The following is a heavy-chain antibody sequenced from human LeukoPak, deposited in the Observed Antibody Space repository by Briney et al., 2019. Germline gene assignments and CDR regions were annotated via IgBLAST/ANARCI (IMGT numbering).Heavy chain of an antibody. J-gene: IGHJ5*02. Sequence: ASVKVSCKASGYTFTSYYMHRVRQAPGQGLEWMGIINPSGGSTSYAQKFQGRVTMTRDTSTSTVYMELSSLRSEDTAVYYCARDRPTYYYGSGSYYENPFDPWGQGTLVTVSS. CDR2: INPSGGST. D-gene: IGHD3-10*01. V-gene: IGHV1-46*01. CDR3: ARDRPTYYYGSGSYYENPFDP. CDR1: GYTFTSYY.